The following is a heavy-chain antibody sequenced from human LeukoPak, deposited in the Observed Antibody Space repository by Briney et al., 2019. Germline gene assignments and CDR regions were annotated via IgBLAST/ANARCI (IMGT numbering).Heavy chain of an antibody. CDR3: AKDMDYGDDEGRAFDI. Sequence: PGGSLRLSCAASGFTFDDYAMHWVRQAPGKGLEWVSGISWNSGSIGYADSVKGRFTISRDNAKNSLYLRMNSLRAEDTALYYCAKDMDYGDDEGRAFDIWGQGTMVTVSS. J-gene: IGHJ3*02. D-gene: IGHD4-17*01. V-gene: IGHV3-9*01. CDR1: GFTFDDYA. CDR2: ISWNSGSI.